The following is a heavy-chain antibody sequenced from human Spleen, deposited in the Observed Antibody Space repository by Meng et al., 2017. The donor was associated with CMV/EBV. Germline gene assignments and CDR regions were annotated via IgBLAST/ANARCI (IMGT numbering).Heavy chain of an antibody. J-gene: IGHJ6*02. Sequence: GGSLRLSCAASGLTVSSNYMSWVRQAPGKGLEWVSVIYSGGSTYYADSVKGRFTISRDNSKNTLYLQMNSLRAEDTAVYYCARDKSFLWGLIVRQLPPPYGMDVWGQGTTVTVSS. D-gene: IGHD1-26*01. V-gene: IGHV3-66*02. CDR2: IYSGGST. CDR1: GLTVSSNY. CDR3: ARDKSFLWGLIVRQLPPPYGMDV.